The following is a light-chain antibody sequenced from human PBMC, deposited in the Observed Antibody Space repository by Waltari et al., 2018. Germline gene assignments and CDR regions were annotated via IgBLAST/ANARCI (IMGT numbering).Light chain of an antibody. Sequence: YQQTPGKAAELIIYDFTKRPSGVSHRFSGSKSGNKASLTISGLQAEDEAYYYCCSYARINTYVFGTGTKVTVL. CDR3: CSYARINTYV. CDR2: DFT. V-gene: IGLV2-23*02. J-gene: IGLJ1*01.